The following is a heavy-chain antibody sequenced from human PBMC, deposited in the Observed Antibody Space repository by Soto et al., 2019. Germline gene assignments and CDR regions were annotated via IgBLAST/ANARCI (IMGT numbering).Heavy chain of an antibody. V-gene: IGHV1-69*02. J-gene: IGHJ5*02. CDR1: GGTFSSYT. CDR2: IIPILGIA. CDR3: AGGIRYFEWLLPYGWFDP. D-gene: IGHD3-9*01. Sequence: SVKVSCKASGGTFSSYTISWVLQAPGQGLEWMGRIIPILGIANYAQKFQGRVTITADKSTSTAYMELSSLRSEDTAVYYCAGGIRYFEWLLPYGWFDPWGQGTLVTVSS.